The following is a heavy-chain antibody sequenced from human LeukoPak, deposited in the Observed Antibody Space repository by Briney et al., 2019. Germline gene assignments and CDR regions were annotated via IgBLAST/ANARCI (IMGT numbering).Heavy chain of an antibody. Sequence: GGSLRLSCAASGFTFNSYFMNWVRQAPGKGLEWISSISNSGSKIFYADSVKGRFTISRDNAKNSLYLHMNSLRADDTAVYYCARDRQPPAYCSSTSCHGLGFWGPGTLVTVSS. V-gene: IGHV3-48*03. D-gene: IGHD2-2*01. CDR2: ISNSGSKI. CDR1: GFTFNSYF. J-gene: IGHJ4*02. CDR3: ARDRQPPAYCSSTSCHGLGF.